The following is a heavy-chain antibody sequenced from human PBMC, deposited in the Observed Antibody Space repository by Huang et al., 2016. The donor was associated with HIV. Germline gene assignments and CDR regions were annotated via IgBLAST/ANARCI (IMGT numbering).Heavy chain of an antibody. CDR2: IKQDESEK. J-gene: IGHJ6*02. CDR1: TFRFGAYW. Sequence: VESGGRLVQPGGSIRLSCVGSTFRFGAYWMSWVRQSPGKGLGWVANIKQDESEKYYVDSVKGRLNIARDNAKKVLFLEMNNVRVEDTATYYCATKTAAMDIWGQGTTVTVS. D-gene: IGHD1-7*01. CDR3: ATKTAAMDI. V-gene: IGHV3-7*01.